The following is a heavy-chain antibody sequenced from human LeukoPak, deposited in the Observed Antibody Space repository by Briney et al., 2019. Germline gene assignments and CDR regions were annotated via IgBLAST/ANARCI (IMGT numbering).Heavy chain of an antibody. V-gene: IGHV3-23*01. D-gene: IGHD3-22*01. J-gene: IGHJ4*02. CDR2: ISGSGGST. Sequence: GGSLRLSCAASGFTFSSYVMSWVRQAPGKGLEWVSAISGSGGSTYYADSVKGRFTISRDNSKNTLYMQMDSLRAEDTAVYYCAKSHDSSGSDYWGQGTLVTVSS. CDR1: GFTFSSYV. CDR3: AKSHDSSGSDY.